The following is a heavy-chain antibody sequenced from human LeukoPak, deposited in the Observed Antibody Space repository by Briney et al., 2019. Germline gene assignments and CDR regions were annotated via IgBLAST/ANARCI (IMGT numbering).Heavy chain of an antibody. CDR2: IYYSGST. J-gene: IGHJ2*01. V-gene: IGHV4-59*12. CDR3: ARAGPNNWGSSPPPDWYFDL. CDR1: GGSISSYY. D-gene: IGHD7-27*01. Sequence: PSETLSLTCTVSGGSISSYYWSWIRQPPGKGLEWIGYIYYSGSTTYDPSLKSRVTISVDTSKNQFSLQLNSVTPEDTAVYYCARAGPNNWGSSPPPDWYFDLWGRGTLVTVSS.